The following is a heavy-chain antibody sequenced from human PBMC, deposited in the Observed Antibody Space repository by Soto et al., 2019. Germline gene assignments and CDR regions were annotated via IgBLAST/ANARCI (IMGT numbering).Heavy chain of an antibody. CDR3: TAGGDFWSGYPY. J-gene: IGHJ4*02. Sequence: EVQLVESGGGLVKPGGSLRLSCAASGFTFSNAWMSWVRQAPGKGLEWVGRIKSKTDGGTTDYAAPVKGRFTISRDDSKDTLYLQMNSLKTEDTAVYYCTAGGDFWSGYPYWGQGTIVTVSS. D-gene: IGHD3-3*01. V-gene: IGHV3-15*01. CDR1: GFTFSNAW. CDR2: IKSKTDGGTT.